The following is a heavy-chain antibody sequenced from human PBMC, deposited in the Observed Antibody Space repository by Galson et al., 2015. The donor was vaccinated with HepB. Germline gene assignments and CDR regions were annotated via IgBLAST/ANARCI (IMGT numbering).Heavy chain of an antibody. V-gene: IGHV3-30*18. CDR3: AKAGNYYDSSVRGGMDV. D-gene: IGHD3-22*01. Sequence: SLRLSCAGSGFTFSSYGMHWVRQAPGKGLEWVAVISYDGSNKYCADSVKGRFTISRDNSKNTLYLQMNSLRAEDTAVYYCAKAGNYYDSSVRGGMDVWGQGTTVTVSS. CDR2: ISYDGSNK. J-gene: IGHJ6*02. CDR1: GFTFSSYG.